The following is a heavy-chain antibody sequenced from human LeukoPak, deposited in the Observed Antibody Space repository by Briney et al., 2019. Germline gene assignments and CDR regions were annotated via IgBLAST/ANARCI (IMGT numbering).Heavy chain of an antibody. J-gene: IGHJ4*02. Sequence: GGSLRLSCVASGFTFHSYAMTWVRQAPGKGLQWVSSIIGGGRDTHHADSVKGRFTISRDNSKNTLNLQMNSLRAEDTAVYYCANHSDTAMVYAYWGQGTLVTVSS. V-gene: IGHV3-23*01. CDR2: IIGGGRDT. CDR3: ANHSDTAMVYAY. D-gene: IGHD5-18*01. CDR1: GFTFHSYA.